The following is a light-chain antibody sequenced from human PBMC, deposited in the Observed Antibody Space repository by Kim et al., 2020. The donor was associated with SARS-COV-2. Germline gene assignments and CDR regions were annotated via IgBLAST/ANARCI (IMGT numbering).Light chain of an antibody. Sequence: DIQMTQSPSSLSAFVGDRVTITCRASQSISTHLNWYQQKPGKAPKLLIYAASSLQSGVPSRFSGSGSGTDFTLTIGSLQPEDFATYCCQHCYTTPWTFGQGTKVDIK. CDR1: QSISTH. CDR2: AAS. V-gene: IGKV1-39*01. CDR3: QHCYTTPWT. J-gene: IGKJ1*01.